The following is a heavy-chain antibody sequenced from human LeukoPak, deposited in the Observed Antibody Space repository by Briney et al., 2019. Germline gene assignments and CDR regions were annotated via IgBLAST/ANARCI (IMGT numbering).Heavy chain of an antibody. D-gene: IGHD5-24*01. CDR1: GIIVSSNY. CDR2: IYREGTP. Sequence: GGSLRLSCAASGIIVSSNYLSWVRQAPGKGLEWVSAIYREGTPYYTDSVKGRFTISRDNSKNTMYLQMNSLKAEDTAVYYCVTQVDATTIFDYWGQGTLVTVSS. V-gene: IGHV3-66*02. CDR3: VTQVDATTIFDY. J-gene: IGHJ4*02.